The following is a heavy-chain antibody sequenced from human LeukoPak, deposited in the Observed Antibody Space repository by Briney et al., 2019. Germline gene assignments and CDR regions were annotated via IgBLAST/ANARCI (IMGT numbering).Heavy chain of an antibody. CDR2: INSDGAST. CDR1: GFTFSSYW. V-gene: IGHV3-74*01. CDR3: ARRAGGLARNNWFDP. J-gene: IGHJ5*02. Sequence: TGGSLRLSCAASGFTFSSYWMHWVRQAPGKGLVWVSHINSDGASTTYADSVKGRFTISRDNAKNTLYLQMNSLRAVDTAVYYCARRAGGLARNNWFDPWGQGTLVTVSS. D-gene: IGHD3-16*01.